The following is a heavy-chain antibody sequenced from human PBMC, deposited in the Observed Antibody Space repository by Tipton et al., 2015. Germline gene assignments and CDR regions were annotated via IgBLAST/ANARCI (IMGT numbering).Heavy chain of an antibody. CDR2: IYYSGST. V-gene: IGHV4-59*08. J-gene: IGHJ4*02. Sequence: TLSLTCTVSGGSIRSYYWSWIRQPPGKGLEWIGYIYYSGSTYYNPSLKSRVTISIDRFKNQFSLKLSSVTAADTAVYYCASPSLPHDRGDYYFQSWGQGSLVTVSS. D-gene: IGHD2-21*02. CDR1: GGSIRSYY. CDR3: ASPSLPHDRGDYYFQS.